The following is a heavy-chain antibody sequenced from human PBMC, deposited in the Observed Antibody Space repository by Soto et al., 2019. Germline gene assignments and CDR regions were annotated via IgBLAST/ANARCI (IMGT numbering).Heavy chain of an antibody. V-gene: IGHV4-59*08. J-gene: IGHJ6*03. CDR3: ARHPGTYYDFWSGYSSDYMDV. Sequence: SSGTLSLTRPFPCCSIHSYYWSWIPEPPGEGLEWIGYIYYSGSPNYNPSLKSRVTISVDPSKNQFSLKLSSVTAADTAVYYCARHPGTYYDFWSGYSSDYMDVWGKGTTVTVSS. CDR1: CCSIHSYY. D-gene: IGHD3-3*01. CDR2: IYYSGSP.